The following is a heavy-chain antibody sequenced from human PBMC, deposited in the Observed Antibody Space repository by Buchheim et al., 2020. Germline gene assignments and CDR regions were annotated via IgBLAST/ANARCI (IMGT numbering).Heavy chain of an antibody. CDR2: IHYSGSA. CDR3: AREVNVMSDCDAFDI. Sequence: QVQLQESGPGLVKPSQTLSLTCTVSGGSISSNNYLWRWVRQHPGGGLEWIAYIHYSGSAYYNPSLKSRVSMSVETTKNQFSLKLSSITAADTAMYYCAREVNVMSDCDAFDIWGQGT. CDR1: GGSISSNNYL. D-gene: IGHD2-21*02. V-gene: IGHV4-31*03. J-gene: IGHJ3*02.